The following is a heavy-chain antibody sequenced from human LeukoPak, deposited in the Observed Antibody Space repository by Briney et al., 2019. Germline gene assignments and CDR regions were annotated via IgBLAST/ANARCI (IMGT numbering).Heavy chain of an antibody. Sequence: PGGSLRLSCAASGFTFSSYEMNWVRQAPGEGLEGVSYISSSGSTIYYADSVKGRFTISRDNAKNSLYLQMNSLRAEDTAVYYCAKEVGVGGYDYWGQGTLVTVSS. J-gene: IGHJ4*02. V-gene: IGHV3-48*03. CDR3: AKEVGVGGYDY. CDR2: ISSSGSTI. D-gene: IGHD3-10*01. CDR1: GFTFSSYE.